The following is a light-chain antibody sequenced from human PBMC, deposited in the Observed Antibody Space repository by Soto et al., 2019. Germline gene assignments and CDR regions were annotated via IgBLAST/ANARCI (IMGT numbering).Light chain of an antibody. Sequence: EIVLTQSPATLSLSPGERATLSCRASQSVSSNLAWYQQKPGQAPRLLIYDASNRATGIPARFSGSGSGTDFTLTISSLEPEDFAVYYCQQRSNWPLCTFGQGTKVDIK. V-gene: IGKV3-11*01. CDR3: QQRSNWPLCT. J-gene: IGKJ1*01. CDR1: QSVSSN. CDR2: DAS.